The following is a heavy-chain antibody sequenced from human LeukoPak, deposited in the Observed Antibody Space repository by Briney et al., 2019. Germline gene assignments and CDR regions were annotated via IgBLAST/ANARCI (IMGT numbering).Heavy chain of an antibody. J-gene: IGHJ3*02. V-gene: IGHV1-8*01. Sequence: ASVKVSCKASGYTFTSYDINWVRQATGQGLEWMGWMNPNSGNTGYAQKFQGRATMTRNTSISTAYMELSSLRFEDTAVYYCARESSRGAFDIWGQGTMVTVSS. CDR2: MNPNSGNT. CDR3: ARESSRGAFDI. CDR1: GYTFTSYD.